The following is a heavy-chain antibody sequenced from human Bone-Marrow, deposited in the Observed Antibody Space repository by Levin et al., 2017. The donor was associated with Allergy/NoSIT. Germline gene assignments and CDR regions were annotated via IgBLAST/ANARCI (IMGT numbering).Heavy chain of an antibody. D-gene: IGHD3-10*01. CDR3: ARRILVRGVLSGGVDV. CDR1: GFTFPLYS. Sequence: SCAASGFTFPLYSMSWVRQAPGKGLEWVANMNQDGSDKYYVDSVKGRFTISRDNAKNSLYLQMNNLRAEDTAVFYCARRILVRGVLSGGVDVWGQGTTVTVSS. J-gene: IGHJ6*02. V-gene: IGHV3-7*01. CDR2: MNQDGSDK.